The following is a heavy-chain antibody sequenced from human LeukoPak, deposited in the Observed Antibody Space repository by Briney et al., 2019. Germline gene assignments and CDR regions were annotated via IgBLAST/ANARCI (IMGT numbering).Heavy chain of an antibody. CDR3: ASSGSGSQSRYYYYYYMDV. J-gene: IGHJ6*03. Sequence: PGGSLRLSCAASGFTFSNAWMSWVRQAPGKGLEWIGEINHSGSTNYNPSLKSRVTISVDTSKNQFSLKLSSVTAADTAVYYCASSGSGSQSRYYYYYYMDVWGKGTTVTISS. D-gene: IGHD3-10*01. CDR1: GFTFSNAW. V-gene: IGHV4-34*01. CDR2: INHSGST.